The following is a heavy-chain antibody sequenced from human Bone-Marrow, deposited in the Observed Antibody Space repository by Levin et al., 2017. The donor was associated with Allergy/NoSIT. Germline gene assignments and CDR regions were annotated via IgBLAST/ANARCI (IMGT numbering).Heavy chain of an antibody. Sequence: GGSLRLSCAASGFTFSSYGMHWVRQAPGKGLEWVAVIWYVGSNKYYADSVKGRFTISRDNSKNTLYLQMNSLRAEDTAVYYCAREKDLGAALTSGYYGMDVWGQGTTVTVSS. CDR3: AREKDLGAALTSGYYGMDV. J-gene: IGHJ6*02. CDR1: GFTFSSYG. V-gene: IGHV3-33*01. CDR2: IWYVGSNK. D-gene: IGHD6-6*01.